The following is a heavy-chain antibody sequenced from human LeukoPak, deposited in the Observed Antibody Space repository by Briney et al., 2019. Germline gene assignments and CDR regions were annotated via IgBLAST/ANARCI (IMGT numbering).Heavy chain of an antibody. CDR2: ISGSGGST. D-gene: IGHD6-13*01. J-gene: IGHJ5*02. Sequence: GGSLRLSCAASGFTFSSYAMSWVRQAPGKGLEWVSAISGSGGSTYYADSVKGRFTISRDNAKNSLYLQMNSLRAEDTAVYYCARGSHSRGNWFDPWGQGTLVTVSS. CDR3: ARGSHSRGNWFDP. V-gene: IGHV3-23*01. CDR1: GFTFSSYA.